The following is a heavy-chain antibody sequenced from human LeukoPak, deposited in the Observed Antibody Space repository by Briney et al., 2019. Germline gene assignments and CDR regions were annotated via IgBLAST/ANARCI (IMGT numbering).Heavy chain of an antibody. J-gene: IGHJ3*02. V-gene: IGHV3-30-3*01. Sequence: GGSLRLSCAASGFTFSSYAMHWVRQAPGKGLEWVAVISYDGSNKYYADSVKGRFTISRDNSKNTLYLQMNSLRAEDTAVYYCARAPTQLEWLWDAFDIWGQGTMVTVSS. CDR2: ISYDGSNK. CDR3: ARAPTQLEWLWDAFDI. CDR1: GFTFSSYA. D-gene: IGHD3-3*01.